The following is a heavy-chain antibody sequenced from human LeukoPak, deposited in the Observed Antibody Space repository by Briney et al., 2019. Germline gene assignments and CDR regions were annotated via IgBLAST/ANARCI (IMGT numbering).Heavy chain of an antibody. CDR3: ARGRSHRYYYGSGSYLVGY. CDR1: RYTFTSYD. J-gene: IGHJ4*02. Sequence: ASVKVSCKASRYTFTSYDINWLRQATGQGVEWMGWMNPNSGNTGYAQKFQGRVTMTRNTSISTAYMELSSLRSEDTAVYYCARGRSHRYYYGSGSYLVGYWGQGTLVTVSS. D-gene: IGHD3-10*01. V-gene: IGHV1-8*01. CDR2: MNPNSGNT.